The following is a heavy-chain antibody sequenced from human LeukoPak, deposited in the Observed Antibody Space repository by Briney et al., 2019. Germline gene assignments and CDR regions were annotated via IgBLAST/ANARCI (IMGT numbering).Heavy chain of an antibody. CDR2: INPDARTT. V-gene: IGHV3-74*01. D-gene: IGHD2-2*01. CDR1: GFTFSSYW. J-gene: IGHJ4*02. Sequence: GGSLRLSCAASGFTFSSYWMHWVRRPPGKGLVWVSHINPDARTTTYADSVKGRFTISRDNAQNTLYLQMNSLRAEDTAVYYCAKRRCSSTSCYPFDYWGQGTLVTVSS. CDR3: AKRRCSSTSCYPFDY.